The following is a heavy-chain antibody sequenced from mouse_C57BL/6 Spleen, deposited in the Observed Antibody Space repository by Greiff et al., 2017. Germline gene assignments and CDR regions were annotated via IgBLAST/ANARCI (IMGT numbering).Heavy chain of an antibody. CDR1: GFTFTDYY. Sequence: EVKLMESGGGLVQPGGSLSLSCAASGFTFTDYYMSWVRQPPGKALEWLGFIRNKANGYTTEYSASVKGRFTISRDNSQSILYLQMNALRAEDSATYYCARNYYGSSYGFAYWGQGTLVTVSA. D-gene: IGHD1-1*01. CDR2: IRNKANGYTT. V-gene: IGHV7-3*01. J-gene: IGHJ3*01. CDR3: ARNYYGSSYGFAY.